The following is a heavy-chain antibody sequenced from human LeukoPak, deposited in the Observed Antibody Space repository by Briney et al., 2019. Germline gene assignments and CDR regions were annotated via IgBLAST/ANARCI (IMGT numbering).Heavy chain of an antibody. V-gene: IGHV3-11*04. Sequence: PGGSLRLSCTASGFTFSDYYMTWIRQAPGKGLEWGSYISYSGATIYYADCVKGRFTISRDNAKNSLYLQMNSLRAADTAVYYCARDTSYSSSPWGAFDIWGQGTMVTVSS. CDR3: ARDTSYSSSPWGAFDI. D-gene: IGHD6-6*01. J-gene: IGHJ3*02. CDR1: GFTFSDYY. CDR2: ISYSGATI.